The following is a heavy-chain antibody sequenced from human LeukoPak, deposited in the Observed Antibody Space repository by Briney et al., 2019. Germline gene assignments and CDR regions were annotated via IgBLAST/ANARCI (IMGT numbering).Heavy chain of an antibody. CDR1: GFTFSDYY. CDR3: ARDQVTTYYGMDV. D-gene: IGHD4-17*01. V-gene: IGHV3-11*01. Sequence: GGSLRLSCATSGFTFSDYYMSWIRQAPGKGLEWVSYISSSGSTIYYADSVKGRFTISRDNAKNSLYLQMNSLRAEDTAVYYCARDQVTTYYGMDVWGQGTTVTVSS. CDR2: ISSSGSTI. J-gene: IGHJ6*02.